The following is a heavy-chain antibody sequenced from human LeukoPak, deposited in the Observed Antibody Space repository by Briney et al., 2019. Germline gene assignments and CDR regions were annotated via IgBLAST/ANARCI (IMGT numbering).Heavy chain of an antibody. Sequence: PGGSLRLSCAASGFIFSRYTMHWVRQAPGKGLEYVSAISYNGGSTYYGNFVKGRFTVSRDNSKNTLYLQMGSLRVEDMAVYYCARGDDLLLFDYWGQGTLVTVSS. CDR3: ARGDDLLLFDY. J-gene: IGHJ4*02. V-gene: IGHV3-64*01. CDR1: GFIFSRYT. CDR2: ISYNGGST. D-gene: IGHD3-9*01.